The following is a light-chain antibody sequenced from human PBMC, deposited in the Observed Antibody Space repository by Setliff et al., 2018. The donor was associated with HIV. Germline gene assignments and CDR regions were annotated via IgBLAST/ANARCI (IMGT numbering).Light chain of an antibody. CDR1: STNIGASYG. J-gene: IGLJ1*01. CDR2: DNT. Sequence: KRVTISCTGSSTNIGASYGVHWYQQFPGTAPKLLIYDNTNRPSGVPDRFSGSKSGTSASLAITGLQAEDEADYYCQSYDIRLSSYVFGAGTKVTVL. CDR3: QSYDIRLSSYV. V-gene: IGLV1-40*01.